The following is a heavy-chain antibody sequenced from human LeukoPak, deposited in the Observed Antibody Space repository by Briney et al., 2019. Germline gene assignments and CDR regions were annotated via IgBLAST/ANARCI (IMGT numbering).Heavy chain of an antibody. CDR1: GFTFSSSA. Sequence: GRSLRLSCAASGFTFSSSAMHWVRQAPGKGLECVALISHDGSNKYYADSVKGRFTISRDNSKNTLYLQMNSLRAEDTAVYYCASDSSSWYALDYWGQGTLVTVSS. CDR3: ASDSSSWYALDY. J-gene: IGHJ4*02. D-gene: IGHD6-13*01. CDR2: ISHDGSNK. V-gene: IGHV3-30-3*01.